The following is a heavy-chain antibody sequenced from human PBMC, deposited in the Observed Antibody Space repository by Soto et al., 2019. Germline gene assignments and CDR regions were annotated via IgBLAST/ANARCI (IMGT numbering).Heavy chain of an antibody. CDR3: ARESLLSSSGYFDY. D-gene: IGHD6-6*01. CDR2: ISSSGNTV. Sequence: LRLSCAASGFTFSTYSLNWVRQAPGKGLEWVSYISSSGNTVYYADSVKGRFTISRDNAKNSLFLEMDYLRDEDTSVYYCARESLLSSSGYFDYWGQGILVTVSS. V-gene: IGHV3-48*02. J-gene: IGHJ4*02. CDR1: GFTFSTYS.